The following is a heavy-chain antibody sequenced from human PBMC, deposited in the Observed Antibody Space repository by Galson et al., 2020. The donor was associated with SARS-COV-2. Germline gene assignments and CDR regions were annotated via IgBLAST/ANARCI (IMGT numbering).Heavy chain of an antibody. D-gene: IGHD3-22*01. CDR3: AKDSYFYDSSGYLAPYDYYYMDV. Sequence: GGSLRLSCAASGYTFSSYGMHWVRQAPGKGLEWVAVIWYDGSNKYYADSVKGRFTISRDNSKNTLYLQMNSLTAEDTAVYYCAKDSYFYDSSGYLAPYDYYYMDVWGKGTTVTVAS. CDR1: GYTFSSYG. CDR2: IWYDGSNK. J-gene: IGHJ6*03. V-gene: IGHV3-33*06.